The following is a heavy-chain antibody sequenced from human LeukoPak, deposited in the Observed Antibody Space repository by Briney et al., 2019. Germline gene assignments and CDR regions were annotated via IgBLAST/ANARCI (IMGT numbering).Heavy chain of an antibody. Sequence: GGSLRLSCAASGFTFSSYWMHWVRQAPGKGLVSVSRINSDGSTINYADSVKGRFTISRDNAKNTLYLQMDSLRAEDTAVYYCTRETVVVATASLGYWGLGTLVTVSS. V-gene: IGHV3-74*01. CDR1: GFTFSSYW. CDR3: TRETVVVATASLGY. J-gene: IGHJ4*02. D-gene: IGHD2-2*01. CDR2: INSDGSTI.